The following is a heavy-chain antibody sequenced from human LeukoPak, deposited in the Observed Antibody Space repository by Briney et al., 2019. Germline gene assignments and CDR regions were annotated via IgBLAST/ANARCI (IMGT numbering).Heavy chain of an antibody. V-gene: IGHV4-31*03. D-gene: IGHD1-1*01. CDR2: IYYSGST. Sequence: SETLSLTCTVSGGSISSGGYYWSWIRQHPGKGLEWIGYIYYSGSTYYNPSLKSRVTISVDTSKNQFSLKLSSVTAADTAVYYCARLRVFGGTTGFDYWGQGTLVTVSS. CDR3: ARLRVFGGTTGFDY. CDR1: GGSISSGGYY. J-gene: IGHJ4*02.